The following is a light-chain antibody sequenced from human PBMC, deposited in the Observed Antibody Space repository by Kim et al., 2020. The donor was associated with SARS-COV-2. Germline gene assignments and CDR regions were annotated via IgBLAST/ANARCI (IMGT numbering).Light chain of an antibody. Sequence: SYELTQPPSVSVAPGQTARITCGGDNIGSESVHWYQQKPGQAPVLVIYYDSDRPSAIPERFSGSNSGNTATLTISRVEAGDEADFYCQVWDVNTDHWVFG. CDR1: NIGSES. V-gene: IGLV3-21*04. CDR3: QVWDVNTDHWV. J-gene: IGLJ3*02. CDR2: YDS.